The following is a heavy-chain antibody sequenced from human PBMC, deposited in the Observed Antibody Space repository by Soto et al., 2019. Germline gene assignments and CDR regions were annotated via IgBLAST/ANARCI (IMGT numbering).Heavy chain of an antibody. CDR1: GFTFDDYA. D-gene: IGHD2-15*01. Sequence: GGSLILSCAASGFTFDDYAMHWVRQAPGKGLEWVSGISWNSGSIGYGDSVKGRFTISRDNVQNSLYLQMNSLRAEDTALYYCAKAGGVADFFDYWGQGTLVTVSS. CDR2: ISWNSGSI. CDR3: AKAGGVADFFDY. V-gene: IGHV3-9*01. J-gene: IGHJ4*02.